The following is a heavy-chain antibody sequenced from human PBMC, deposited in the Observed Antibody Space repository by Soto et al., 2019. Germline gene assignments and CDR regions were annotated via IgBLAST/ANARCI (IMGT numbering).Heavy chain of an antibody. J-gene: IGHJ6*02. CDR1: GFTVSSNY. D-gene: IGHD6-13*01. V-gene: IGHV3-53*02. CDR3: ASDGAGAGTVKGGIDV. CDR2: IYSGGNK. Sequence: EVQLVETGGGLIQPGGSLRLSCAASGFTVSSNYMSWVRQAPGKGLEWVSVIYSGGNKYYADSVKGRFTSSRNNSNNTLDLQITRLLAMDRAIYDGASDGAGAGTVKGGIDVWGQGTTVTVSS.